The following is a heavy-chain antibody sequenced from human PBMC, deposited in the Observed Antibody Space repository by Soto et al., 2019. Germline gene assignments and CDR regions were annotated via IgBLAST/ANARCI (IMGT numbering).Heavy chain of an antibody. J-gene: IGHJ5*02. Sequence: PSEPLSPTCTVCGGAISGYYWTWLRQSAGKRLEWVGRIYSSGGTKYNPSLQSRVTMSLDTSKNQFSLRLTSVTAADTAVHYCARGQRFSDSFDPWGQGTLVTVSS. D-gene: IGHD3-3*01. CDR2: IYSSGGT. CDR3: ARGQRFSDSFDP. CDR1: GGAISGYY. V-gene: IGHV4-4*07.